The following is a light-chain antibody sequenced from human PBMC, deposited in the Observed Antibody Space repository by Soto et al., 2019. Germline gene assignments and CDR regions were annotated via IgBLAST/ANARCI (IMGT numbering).Light chain of an antibody. CDR3: SSYAGSTKGV. CDR2: EVS. V-gene: IGLV2-8*01. Sequence: QPVLTHPPSASGSPGQSVTISCTGTSSDVGGYNYVSWYQQHPGRAPKLMIYEVSKRPSGVPDRFSGSKSGNTASLTVSGLQAEDEADYYCSSYAGSTKGVFGTGTKVTVL. CDR1: SSDVGGYNY. J-gene: IGLJ1*01.